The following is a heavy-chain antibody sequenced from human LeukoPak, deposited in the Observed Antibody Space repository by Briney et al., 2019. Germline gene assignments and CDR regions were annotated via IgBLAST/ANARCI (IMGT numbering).Heavy chain of an antibody. CDR2: IYYSGST. CDR1: GGSISSYY. CDR3: ARGLLRRYFDWLLPYGMDV. V-gene: IGHV4-59*01. D-gene: IGHD3-9*01. Sequence: SETLSLTCTVSGGSISSYYWSWIRQPPGKGLEWIGYIYYSGSTNYNPSLKSRVTISVDTSKNQFSLKLSSVTAADTAVYYCARGLLRRYFDWLLPYGMDVWGQGTTVTVSS. J-gene: IGHJ6*02.